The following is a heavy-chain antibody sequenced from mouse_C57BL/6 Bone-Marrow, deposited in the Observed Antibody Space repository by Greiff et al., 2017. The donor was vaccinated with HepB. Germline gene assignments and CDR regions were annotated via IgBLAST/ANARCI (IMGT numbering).Heavy chain of an antibody. CDR2: IDPANGNT. V-gene: IGHV14-3*01. CDR1: GFNIKNTY. D-gene: IGHD1-1*01. Sequence: EVQVVESVAELVRPGASVKLSCTASGFNIKNTYMHWVKQRPEQGLEWIGRIDPANGNTKYAPKFQGKATITADTSSNTAYLQLSSLTSEDTAIYYCARGATVVAKDWYFDVWGTGTTVTVSS. J-gene: IGHJ1*03. CDR3: ARGATVVAKDWYFDV.